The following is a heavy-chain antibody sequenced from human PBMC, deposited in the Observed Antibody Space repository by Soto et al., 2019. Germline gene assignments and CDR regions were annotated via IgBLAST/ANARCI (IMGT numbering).Heavy chain of an antibody. V-gene: IGHV1-69*13. CDR1: GGTFSSYA. CDR3: ARGASIFGVAAYSYYEMEV. D-gene: IGHD3-3*01. J-gene: IGHJ6*02. Sequence: SVKVSCKASGGTFSSYAISWVRQAPGQGLEWMGGIVPAFGTPNYAQNLQGRITITADDSTTTAYMDLSSLRSEDTAVYYCARGASIFGVAAYSYYEMEVWGQGTTVTVSS. CDR2: IVPAFGTP.